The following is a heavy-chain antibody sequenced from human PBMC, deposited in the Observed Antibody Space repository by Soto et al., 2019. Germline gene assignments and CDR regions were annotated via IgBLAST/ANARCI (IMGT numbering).Heavy chain of an antibody. Sequence: GSLRLSCAASGFTFRSYWMSWVRQAPGKVLEWVANIKQDGSEKYYVDSVKGRFTISRDNAKNSLYLQMNSLRAEDTAVYYCARDPRPYCSGGSCSEYYFDYWGQGTLVTVS. D-gene: IGHD2-15*01. V-gene: IGHV3-7*05. CDR2: IKQDGSEK. CDR3: ARDPRPYCSGGSCSEYYFDY. J-gene: IGHJ4*02. CDR1: GFTFRSYW.